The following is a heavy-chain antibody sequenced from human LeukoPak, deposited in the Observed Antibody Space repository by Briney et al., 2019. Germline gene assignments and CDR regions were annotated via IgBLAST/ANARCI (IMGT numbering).Heavy chain of an antibody. D-gene: IGHD3-16*02. CDR3: ARDRSFYPNYFYGLDV. CDR2: VYYSGSA. CDR1: RASISTYY. Sequence: SETLALTCTVWRASISTYYWSWVRQPPGKGLEWISYVYYSGSANYTPSLKSRVTISVDTSKNQFSLNLNSVTAADTAVYYCARDRSFYPNYFYGLDVWGQGTTVTVSS. V-gene: IGHV4-59*01. J-gene: IGHJ6*02.